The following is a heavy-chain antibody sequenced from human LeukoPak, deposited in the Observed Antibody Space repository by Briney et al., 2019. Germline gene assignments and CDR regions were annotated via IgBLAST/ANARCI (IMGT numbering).Heavy chain of an antibody. CDR1: GFTFSRYT. Sequence: GGSLRLSCAASGFTFSRYTMNWVRQAPGKGLEWVSSISSSSSYIYYADSVKGRFTISRDNTKNSLYLQMNSLRAEDTAVYYCAKGGQYYYDGSGYFDYWGQGTLVTVSS. CDR3: AKGGQYYYDGSGYFDY. V-gene: IGHV3-21*01. J-gene: IGHJ4*02. D-gene: IGHD3-22*01. CDR2: ISSSSSYI.